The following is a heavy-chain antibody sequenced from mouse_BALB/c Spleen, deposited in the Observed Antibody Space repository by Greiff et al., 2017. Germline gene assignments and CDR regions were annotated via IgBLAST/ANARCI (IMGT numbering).Heavy chain of an antibody. Sequence: VQLQQSGPGLVQPSQSLSITCTVSGFSLTSYGVHWVRQSPGKGLEWLGVIWSGGSTDYNAAFISRLSISKDNSKSQVFFKMNSLQADDTAIYYCARESSPYYGSSYWYFDVWGAGTTVTVSS. J-gene: IGHJ1*01. V-gene: IGHV2-4-1*01. D-gene: IGHD1-1*01. CDR2: IWSGGST. CDR1: GFSLTSYG. CDR3: ARESSPYYGSSYWYFDV.